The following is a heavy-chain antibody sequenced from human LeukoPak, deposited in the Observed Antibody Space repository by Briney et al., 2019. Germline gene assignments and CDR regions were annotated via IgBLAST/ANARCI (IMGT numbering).Heavy chain of an antibody. CDR2: INPNSGGT. CDR1: GYTFTGYY. J-gene: IGHJ4*02. Sequence: ASVKVSCKASGYTFTGYYMHWVRQAPGQGLEWMGWINPNSGGTNYAQKFQGRATMTRDTSISTAYMELSRLRSDDTAVYYCARVWCSGSYRYPTFDYWGQGTLVTVSS. D-gene: IGHD1-26*01. V-gene: IGHV1-2*02. CDR3: ARVWCSGSYRYPTFDY.